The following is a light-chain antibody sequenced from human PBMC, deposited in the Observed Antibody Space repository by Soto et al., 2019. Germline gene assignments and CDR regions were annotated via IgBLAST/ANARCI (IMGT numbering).Light chain of an antibody. CDR3: QQYNSYPWT. J-gene: IGKJ1*01. Sequence: DIVMTQSPDSLAVSLGERATITCKAIQNILYSSNNKNYLAWFQQKPGKAPKLLIYKASTLESGVPSNFRGSGSGTEFTLTISSLQTEDFATYYCQQYNSYPWTFGHGTKVDIK. CDR1: QNILYSSNNKNY. CDR2: KAS. V-gene: IGKV4-1*01.